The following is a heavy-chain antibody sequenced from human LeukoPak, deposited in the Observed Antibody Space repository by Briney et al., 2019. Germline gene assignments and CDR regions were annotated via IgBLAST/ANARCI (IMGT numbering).Heavy chain of an antibody. CDR3: VTAWVRQQRDF. V-gene: IGHV3-7*01. Sequence: GGSLRLSCAASGFSFRDYWMSWVRQAPGKGLEWVADIEPDGSGKTYVDSVKGRFTISRDNAQQSLYLQMDTLTAEDTAVYYCVTAWVRQQRDFWGQGTLVTVSS. CDR2: IEPDGSGK. J-gene: IGHJ4*02. CDR1: GFSFRDYW. D-gene: IGHD3-10*01.